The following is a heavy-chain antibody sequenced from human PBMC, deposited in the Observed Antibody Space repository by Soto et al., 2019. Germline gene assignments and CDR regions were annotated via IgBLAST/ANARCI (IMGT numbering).Heavy chain of an antibody. V-gene: IGHV1-8*01. CDR1: GYTFTSYD. CDR2: MNPNSGNT. CDR3: ARDKTSYGMDV. J-gene: IGHJ6*02. Sequence: QVQLVQSGAEMKKHGASVKVSCKASGYTFTSYDINWVRQATGQGLELMGWMNPNSGNTGYAQKCQGRVTMTRNTSISTAYMELSSLRSEDTAVYYCARDKTSYGMDVWGQGTTVTVSS.